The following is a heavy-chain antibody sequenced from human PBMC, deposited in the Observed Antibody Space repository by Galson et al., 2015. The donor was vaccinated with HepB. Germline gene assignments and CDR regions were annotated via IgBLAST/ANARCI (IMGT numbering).Heavy chain of an antibody. V-gene: IGHV1-18*01. Sequence: SVKVSCKASGYTFTSYGISWVRQAPGQGLEWMGWISAYNGNTNYAQKLQGRVTMTTDTSTSTAYMELRSLRSDDTAVYYCARDGVVVAATHYYYYGMDVWGQGTTVTVSS. J-gene: IGHJ6*02. CDR1: GYTFTSYG. CDR2: ISAYNGNT. D-gene: IGHD2-15*01. CDR3: ARDGVVVAATHYYYYGMDV.